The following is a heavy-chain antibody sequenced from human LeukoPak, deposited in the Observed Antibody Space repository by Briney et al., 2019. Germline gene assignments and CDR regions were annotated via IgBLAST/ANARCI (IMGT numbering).Heavy chain of an antibody. V-gene: IGHV1-69*04. CDR3: AREYLSPPSRGSYFPFDY. Sequence: GASVKVSCKASGGTFSSYTISWVRQAPGQGREWMGRSVPILGIANYAQKFQGRVTITADKSTSTAYMELSSLRSEDTAVYYCAREYLSPPSRGSYFPFDYWGQGTLVTVSS. CDR2: SVPILGIA. D-gene: IGHD1-26*01. CDR1: GGTFSSYT. J-gene: IGHJ4*02.